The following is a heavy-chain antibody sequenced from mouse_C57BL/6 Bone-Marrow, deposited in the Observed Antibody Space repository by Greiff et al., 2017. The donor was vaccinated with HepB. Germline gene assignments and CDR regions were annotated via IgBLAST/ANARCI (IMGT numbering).Heavy chain of an antibody. CDR3: ARSTYYYGSSYGYFDV. V-gene: IGHV1-50*01. CDR2: IDPSDSYT. CDR1: GYTFTSYW. D-gene: IGHD1-1*01. J-gene: IGHJ1*03. Sequence: VQLQQPGAELVKPGASVKLSCKASGYTFTSYWMQWVKQRPGQGLEWIGEIDPSDSYTNYNQKFKGKATLTVDTSSSTAYMQLSSLTSEDSAVYYCARSTYYYGSSYGYFDVWGTGTTVTVSS.